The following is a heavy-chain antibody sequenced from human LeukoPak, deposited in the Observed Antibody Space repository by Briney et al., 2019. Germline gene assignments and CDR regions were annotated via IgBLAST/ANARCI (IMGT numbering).Heavy chain of an antibody. CDR2: IYSGGST. Sequence: GGSLRLSCAASGFTVSTNYMNWVRQAPGKGLDWVSVIYSGGSTYYADSVKGRFSISRDNSKNTLYLQMTSLRAEDTAMYYCARNDYGYYFDYWGQGTLVTVSS. D-gene: IGHD4-17*01. J-gene: IGHJ4*02. CDR1: GFTVSTNY. V-gene: IGHV3-66*01. CDR3: ARNDYGYYFDY.